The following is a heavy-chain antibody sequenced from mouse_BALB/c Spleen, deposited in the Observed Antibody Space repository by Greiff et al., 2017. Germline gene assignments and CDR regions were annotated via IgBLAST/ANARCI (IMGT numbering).Heavy chain of an antibody. D-gene: IGHD2-4*01. CDR2: IDPETGGT. Sequence: QVQLQQSGAELVRPGASVTLSCKASGYTFTDYEMHWVKQTPVHGLEWIGAIDPETGGTAYNQKFKGKATLTADKSSSTAYMELRSLTSEDSAVYYCTKGGLRGPMDYWGKGTSVTVSS. CDR1: GYTFTDYE. CDR3: TKGGLRGPMDY. J-gene: IGHJ4*01. V-gene: IGHV1-15*01.